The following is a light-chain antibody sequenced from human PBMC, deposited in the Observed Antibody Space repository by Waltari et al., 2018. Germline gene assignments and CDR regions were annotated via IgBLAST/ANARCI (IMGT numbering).Light chain of an antibody. CDR1: QGISNY. Sequence: DIQMTXXXSSLSTSXGDRXXIXCRASQGISNYLAWYQQKPVKVPKLLIYAASTLQSGVPSRFSGSGSGTDFTLTISSLQPEDVATYYCQKYNSAPPWTFGQGTKVEIK. J-gene: IGKJ1*01. CDR3: QKYNSAPPWT. V-gene: IGKV1-27*01. CDR2: AAS.